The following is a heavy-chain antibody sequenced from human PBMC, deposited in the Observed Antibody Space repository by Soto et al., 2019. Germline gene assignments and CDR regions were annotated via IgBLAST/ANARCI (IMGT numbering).Heavy chain of an antibody. Sequence: EVQLVESGGGLVKPGGSLRLSCAASGFTFSSYSMNWVRQAPGNGLEWVSSISSSSSYIYYADSGKGRFTISRDNAKNSLYLQMNSLRDEDTAVYYCARDGKVLRYFDWLLVADYWGQGTLVTVSS. CDR1: GFTFSSYS. V-gene: IGHV3-21*01. CDR2: ISSSSSYI. D-gene: IGHD3-9*01. CDR3: ARDGKVLRYFDWLLVADY. J-gene: IGHJ4*02.